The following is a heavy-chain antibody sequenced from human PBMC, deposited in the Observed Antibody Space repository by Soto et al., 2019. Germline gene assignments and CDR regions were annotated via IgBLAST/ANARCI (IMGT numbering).Heavy chain of an antibody. V-gene: IGHV4-34*01. CDR3: ARGSGIVALPGELEDVNYDY. CDR1: GQSFSGHS. J-gene: IGHJ4*02. D-gene: IGHD1-1*01. CDR2: INESGST. Sequence: QVQLQQWGAGLVKPSETLSLSCAVYGQSFSGHSWAWIRQPPGKGLEWIGAINESGSTYYNPSLNSRVTISTDTSKNQFSLKLSSVSAADTAAYFCARGSGIVALPGELEDVNYDYWGQGTLVNVSS.